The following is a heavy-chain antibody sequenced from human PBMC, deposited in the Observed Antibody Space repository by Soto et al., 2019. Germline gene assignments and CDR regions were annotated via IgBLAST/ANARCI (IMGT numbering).Heavy chain of an antibody. V-gene: IGHV3-23*01. CDR2: ITGWDAGT. J-gene: IGHJ4*02. CDR1: GFVFSNYA. CDR3: AKDAPGSGWLSDY. Sequence: GSLRLSCVASGFVFSNYAMSWVRQAPGKGLEWVSTITGWDAGTSYADSVKGRFTISRDNSRNTLHLQMNSLRVEDTAVYYCAKDAPGSGWLSDYWGQGTRVTVSS. D-gene: IGHD3-22*01.